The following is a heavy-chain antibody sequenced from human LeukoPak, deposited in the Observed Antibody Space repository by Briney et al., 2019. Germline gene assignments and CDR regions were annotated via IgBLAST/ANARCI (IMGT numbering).Heavy chain of an antibody. CDR1: GLTVSSNY. V-gene: IGHV3-66*01. Sequence: PGGSLRLSCAASGLTVSSNYMSWVRQAPGKGLEWVLVIHSGGRTFYADSVKGRFIISRDNSKNTLFLQMNSLRAEDTAVYYCARDLYYGSGGYYFDYWGQGTLVTVSS. CDR3: ARDLYYGSGGYYFDY. D-gene: IGHD3-10*01. CDR2: IHSGGRT. J-gene: IGHJ4*02.